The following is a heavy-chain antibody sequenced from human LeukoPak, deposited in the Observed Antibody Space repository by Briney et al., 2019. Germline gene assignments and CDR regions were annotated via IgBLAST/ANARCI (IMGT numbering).Heavy chain of an antibody. Sequence: GGSLRLSCAASRLTFSSCLMNWVRQAPGKGLVWVSRINTDGSSTNYADSVKGRFTISRDNAKNTLYLQMNSLRAEDTAVYYCARAGPNDILTGYLNYWGQGTLVTVSS. D-gene: IGHD3-9*01. CDR3: ARAGPNDILTGYLNY. J-gene: IGHJ4*02. CDR1: RLTFSSCL. CDR2: INTDGSST. V-gene: IGHV3-74*01.